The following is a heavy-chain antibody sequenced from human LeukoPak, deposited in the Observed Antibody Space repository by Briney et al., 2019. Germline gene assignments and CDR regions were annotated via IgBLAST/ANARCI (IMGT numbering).Heavy chain of an antibody. J-gene: IGHJ4*02. V-gene: IGHV3-74*01. D-gene: IGHD3-9*01. Sequence: GGSLRLSCAASGFTFSSYWMHWVRQAPGKGLVWVSRINSDGSSTSYADFVKGRFTISRDNAKNTLYLQMNSLRAEDTAVYYCARDPHYDILTGYSLFDYWGQGTLVTVSS. CDR1: GFTFSSYW. CDR3: ARDPHYDILTGYSLFDY. CDR2: INSDGSST.